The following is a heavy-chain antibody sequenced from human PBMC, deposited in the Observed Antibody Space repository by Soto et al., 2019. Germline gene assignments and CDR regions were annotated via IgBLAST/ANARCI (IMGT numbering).Heavy chain of an antibody. D-gene: IGHD2-15*01. CDR3: TATRGYCSGGSCYGGYNWFDP. CDR1: GFSLGHYA. J-gene: IGHJ5*02. CDR2: IKNKAYGGTT. Sequence: PGGCRGLSGTTSGFSLGHYAMSWFRQAPGKGLEWVGFIKNKAYGGTTEYAASVKGRFTISRDDSKSIAYLQMNSLKTEDTAVYYCTATRGYCSGGSCYGGYNWFDPWGQGTLVTVSS. V-gene: IGHV3-49*03.